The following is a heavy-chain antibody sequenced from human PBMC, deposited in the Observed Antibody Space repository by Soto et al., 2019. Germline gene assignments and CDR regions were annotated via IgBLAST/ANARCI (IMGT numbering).Heavy chain of an antibody. J-gene: IGHJ4*02. V-gene: IGHV3-30*18. CDR3: AKDQASGQGSFDS. CDR2: ISYDGSNQ. CDR1: GFTFSSYA. Sequence: QPGGSLRLSCAASGFTFSSYAMSWVRQAPGKGLEWVALISYDGSNQYYADSVKGRFTISRDNSKSTLFLQMNSLRADDTAVYYCAKDQASGQGSFDSWGQGTLVTVPS.